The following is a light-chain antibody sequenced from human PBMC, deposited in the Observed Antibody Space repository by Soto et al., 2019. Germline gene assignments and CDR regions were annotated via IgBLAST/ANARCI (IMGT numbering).Light chain of an antibody. J-gene: IGLJ1*01. Sequence: QSVLTQPPSVSGTPGQRVTISCSGSSSNIGSRTVSWYQHPPGTAPRLLIFNDNQRPSGVPDRFSGSKSGSSASLAVSGLQSEDEADYFCAAWDDSLNGYVLGTGTKV. CDR1: SSNIGSRT. CDR2: NDN. V-gene: IGLV1-44*01. CDR3: AAWDDSLNGYV.